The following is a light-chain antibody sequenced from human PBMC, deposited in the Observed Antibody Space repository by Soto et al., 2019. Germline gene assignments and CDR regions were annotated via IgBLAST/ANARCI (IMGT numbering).Light chain of an antibody. CDR1: QSVSSY. CDR2: DAS. Sequence: EIVLTQSPATLSLSPGERATLSCRASQSVSSYLAWYQQKPGQAPRLLIYDASNMATSMPARFSGSGSGTDFTLTISRREPEDFAVYYCQQRSNWLTFGGGTKVEIK. J-gene: IGKJ4*01. V-gene: IGKV3-11*01. CDR3: QQRSNWLT.